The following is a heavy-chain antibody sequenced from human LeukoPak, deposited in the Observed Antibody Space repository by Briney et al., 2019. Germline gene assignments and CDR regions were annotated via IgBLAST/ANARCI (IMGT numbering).Heavy chain of an antibody. Sequence: GGSLRLSCAASGFTFSTYWMTWVRQAPGKGLEWVANLKSDGSEEYYVDSVKGRFTISRDNAKSSLYLQMSGLRFEDTAVYYCARDYRSSSGRSIDYWGQGTLVTVSS. CDR2: LKSDGSEE. CDR3: ARDYRSSSGRSIDY. J-gene: IGHJ4*02. V-gene: IGHV3-7*01. D-gene: IGHD6-6*01. CDR1: GFTFSTYW.